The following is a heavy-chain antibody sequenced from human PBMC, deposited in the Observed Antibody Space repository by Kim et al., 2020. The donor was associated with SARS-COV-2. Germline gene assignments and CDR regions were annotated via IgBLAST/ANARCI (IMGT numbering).Heavy chain of an antibody. CDR3: ARGSAVVVKAFDY. D-gene: IGHD2-21*01. V-gene: IGHV6-1*01. Sequence: DNARSVKTRMTINPDTSMNQFSLHPNSVTPEDTAVYYCARGSAVVVKAFDYWGQGTLVTVSS. J-gene: IGHJ4*02.